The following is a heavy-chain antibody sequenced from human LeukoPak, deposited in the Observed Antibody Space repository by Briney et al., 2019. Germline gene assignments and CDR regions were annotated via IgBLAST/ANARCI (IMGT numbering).Heavy chain of an antibody. CDR3: ARVYCSGGSCKYYYYGMDV. V-gene: IGHV1-18*01. Sequence: ASVKVSCEASGYIFTSYGFAWVRQAPGQGLEWMGWISALNGNTNYAQKLQGRVTMTTDTSTSTAYMELRSLRSDDTAVYYCARVYCSGGSCKYYYYGMDVWGQGTTVTVSS. CDR2: ISALNGNT. CDR1: GYIFTSYG. J-gene: IGHJ6*02. D-gene: IGHD2-15*01.